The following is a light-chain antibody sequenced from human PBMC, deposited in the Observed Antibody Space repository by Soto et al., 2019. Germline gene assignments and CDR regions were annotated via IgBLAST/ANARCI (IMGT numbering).Light chain of an antibody. CDR3: QSYGSSLVI. Sequence: QLVLTQPPSVSGAPGQRVTISCTGSRSNIGAGYDVHWYQQLPGIAPKLLIFANINRPSGVPDRFSGSKSGTSASLAITGLQAEDEADYYCQSYGSSLVIFGGGTKLTVL. CDR1: RSNIGAGYD. V-gene: IGLV1-40*01. CDR2: ANI. J-gene: IGLJ2*01.